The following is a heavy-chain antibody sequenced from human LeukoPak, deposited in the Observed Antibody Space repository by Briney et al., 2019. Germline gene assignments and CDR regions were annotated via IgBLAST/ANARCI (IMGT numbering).Heavy chain of an antibody. Sequence: SETLSLTCTVNGGSFSGYFWSWIRQPPGKGLEWIGEVNHRGTTTKHPSLRSRVSILVDASKSQFSLQLSSVTAADTAVYYCARVLTSGIPAGIRDSWGQGTLVTVSS. CDR1: GGSFSGYF. CDR3: ARVLTSGIPAGIRDS. V-gene: IGHV4-34*01. D-gene: IGHD1-1*01. J-gene: IGHJ4*02. CDR2: VNHRGTT.